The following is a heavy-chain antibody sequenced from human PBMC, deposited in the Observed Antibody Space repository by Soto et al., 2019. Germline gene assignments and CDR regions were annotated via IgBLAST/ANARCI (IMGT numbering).Heavy chain of an antibody. J-gene: IGHJ5*02. D-gene: IGHD3-22*01. Sequence: ASVKVSCKASGYTFTSYDINWVRQATGQGLEWMGWMNPNSGNTGYAQKFQGRVTMTRNTSISTAYMELSSLRSEDTAVYYCAREPHSSGYKNWFDPWGQGTLLTVSS. V-gene: IGHV1-8*01. CDR2: MNPNSGNT. CDR1: GYTFTSYD. CDR3: AREPHSSGYKNWFDP.